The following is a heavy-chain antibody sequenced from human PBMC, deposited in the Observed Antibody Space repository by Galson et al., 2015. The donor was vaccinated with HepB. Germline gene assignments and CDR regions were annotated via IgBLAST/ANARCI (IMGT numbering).Heavy chain of an antibody. Sequence: SLRLSCAASGFTFSSYWMHWVRQAPGKGLVWVSRINSDGSSTSYADSVKGRFTISRDNAKNTLYLQMNSLRAEDTAVYYCARDHHYCSSTSCYTGGSGDYWGQGTLVTVSS. V-gene: IGHV3-74*01. D-gene: IGHD2-2*02. CDR2: INSDGSST. CDR1: GFTFSSYW. CDR3: ARDHHYCSSTSCYTGGSGDY. J-gene: IGHJ4*02.